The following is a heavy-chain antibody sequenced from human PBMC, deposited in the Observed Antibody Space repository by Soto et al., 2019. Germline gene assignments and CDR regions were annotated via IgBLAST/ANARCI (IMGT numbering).Heavy chain of an antibody. J-gene: IGHJ6*02. Sequence: PGGSLRLYCAASGFTFSIYAMHWVRQAPGKGLEYVSAISSNGVSTYYANSVKGRVTISRDNSKNTLYLQMGSLRAEDMAVYYCARRQQAELYGMDAWGQGT. CDR1: GFTFSIYA. D-gene: IGHD1-26*01. CDR3: ARRQQAELYGMDA. V-gene: IGHV3-64*01. CDR2: ISSNGVST.